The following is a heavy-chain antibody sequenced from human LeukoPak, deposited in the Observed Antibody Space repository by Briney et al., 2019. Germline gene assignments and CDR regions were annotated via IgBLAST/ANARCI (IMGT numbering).Heavy chain of an antibody. CDR2: IYYSGST. CDR3: ARAERYYDSSGYYYYYFDY. CDR1: GGSISSYY. Sequence: PSETLSLTCPVSGGSISSYYWSWIRQPPGKGLEWIGYIYYSGSTNYNPSLKSRVTISVDTSKNQFSLKLSSVTAADTAVYYCARAERYYDSSGYYYYYFDYWGQGTLVTVSS. D-gene: IGHD3-22*01. J-gene: IGHJ4*02. V-gene: IGHV4-59*01.